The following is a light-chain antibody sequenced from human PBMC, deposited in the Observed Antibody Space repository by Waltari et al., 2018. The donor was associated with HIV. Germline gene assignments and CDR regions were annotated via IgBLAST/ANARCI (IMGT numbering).Light chain of an antibody. CDR3: MQAHQIPIT. V-gene: IGKV2-28*01. CDR1: ESLLRDNGHNY. Sequence: EPASISCRSSESLLRDNGHNYLDWFLQKPGQSPQLLIYLGSMRASGVPDRFRGSGSGTDFTLRISKVEAEDVVTYYCMQAHQIPITFGPGTKLHIK. CDR2: LGS. J-gene: IGKJ3*01.